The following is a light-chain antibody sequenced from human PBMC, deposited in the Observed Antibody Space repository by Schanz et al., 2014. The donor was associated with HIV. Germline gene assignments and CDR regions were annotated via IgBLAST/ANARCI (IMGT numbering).Light chain of an antibody. V-gene: IGKV1-5*03. CDR2: KAS. Sequence: DIQMTQSPSTLSASVGDRVTITCWASQSISSWLAWYQQKPGKAPKILIYKASTLESGVPSRFSGSGSGTAFSLTISSLQPEDFATYYCQQPASYPLTFGGGTKVEIK. CDR3: QQPASYPLT. CDR1: QSISSW. J-gene: IGKJ4*01.